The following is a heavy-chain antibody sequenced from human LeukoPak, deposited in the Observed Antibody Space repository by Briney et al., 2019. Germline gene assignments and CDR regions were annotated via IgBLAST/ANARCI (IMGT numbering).Heavy chain of an antibody. D-gene: IGHD3-3*01. CDR3: ARAYDFRSGYYALDY. CDR1: RRSISIYY. CDR2: VFYSGHT. J-gene: IGHJ4*02. Sequence: SETLSLTCTLSRRSISIYYWRWIRPPPGRGREWMGYVFYSGHTNYHPSLKTRVNISVDTSKNQFSLNLSSVTAADTAVYHSARAYDFRSGYYALDYWGQGTLVTVSS. V-gene: IGHV4-59*01.